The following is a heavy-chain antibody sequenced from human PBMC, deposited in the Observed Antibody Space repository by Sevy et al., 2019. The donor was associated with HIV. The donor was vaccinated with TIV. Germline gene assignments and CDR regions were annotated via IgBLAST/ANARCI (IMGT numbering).Heavy chain of an antibody. D-gene: IGHD3-16*01. Sequence: SETLSLTCSVSRGSVTSDSYYWGWVRQPPGKGLEWIGTVYYSGTTYYNPSLKSRVTISVDTSNNQFSLRLDSVTAADSAVSYWAKHQDLGGGAASDSWGQGALVTVSS. J-gene: IGHJ4*02. CDR1: RGSVTSDSYY. V-gene: IGHV4-39*01. CDR2: VYYSGTT. CDR3: AKHQDLGGGAASDS.